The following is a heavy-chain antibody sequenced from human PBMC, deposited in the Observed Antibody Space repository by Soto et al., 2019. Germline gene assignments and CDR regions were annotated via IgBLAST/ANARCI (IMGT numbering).Heavy chain of an antibody. V-gene: IGHV4-59*01. CDR3: ARXFLYDFWSGYYAFDY. D-gene: IGHD3-3*01. CDR1: GGSISSYY. CDR2: IYYSGST. J-gene: IGHJ4*02. Sequence: PSESLSLTCTVSGGSISSYYWSWIRQPPGKGLEWIGYIYYSGSTNYNPSLKSRVTISVDTSKNQFSLKLSSVTAADTAVYYCARXFLYDFWSGYYAFDYWGQGTLVTVSS.